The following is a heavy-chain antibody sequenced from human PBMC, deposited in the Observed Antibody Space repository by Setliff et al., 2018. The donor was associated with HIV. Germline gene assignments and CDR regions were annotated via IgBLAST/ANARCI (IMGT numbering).Heavy chain of an antibody. Sequence: SGPTLVNPTQTLTLTCTFSGFSLSTSGMCVNWVRQPPGEALEWLARIDWDDDEYYSTSLKTRLTISKDTSKNQVVLTMTNMDPVDTATYYCARIVISSSSNYYYGMDVWGQGTTVTSP. V-gene: IGHV2-70*11. CDR2: IDWDDDE. CDR3: ARIVISSSSNYYYGMDV. D-gene: IGHD6-6*01. J-gene: IGHJ6*02. CDR1: GFSLSTSGMC.